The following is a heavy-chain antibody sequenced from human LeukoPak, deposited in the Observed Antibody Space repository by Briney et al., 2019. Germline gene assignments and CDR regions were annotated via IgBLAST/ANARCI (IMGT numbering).Heavy chain of an antibody. CDR2: ISYDGSNK. Sequence: PGGSLRLSCAASGFTFTNFAMKWVRQAPGKGLEWVAVISYDGSNKYYGDSVKGRFTISRDNSKNTLFLQMNSLRVEDTAVYYCARDRGLYDSSTYSPLYWGQGTLVTVSS. CDR3: ARDRGLYDSSTYSPLY. D-gene: IGHD3-22*01. J-gene: IGHJ4*02. V-gene: IGHV3-30-3*01. CDR1: GFTFTNFA.